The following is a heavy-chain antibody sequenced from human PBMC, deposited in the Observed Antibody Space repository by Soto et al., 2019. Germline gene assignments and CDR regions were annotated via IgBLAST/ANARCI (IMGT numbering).Heavy chain of an antibody. J-gene: IGHJ6*02. CDR1: GFTFSSYG. CDR3: ARDPYCSSTSCSYGMDV. CDR2: IWYDGSNK. D-gene: IGHD2-2*01. Sequence: LRLSCAASGFTFSSYGMHWVRQAPGKGLEWVAVIWYDGSNKYYADSVKGRFTISRDNSKNTLYLQMNSLRAEDTAVYYCARDPYCSSTSCSYGMDVWGQGTTVTVSS. V-gene: IGHV3-33*01.